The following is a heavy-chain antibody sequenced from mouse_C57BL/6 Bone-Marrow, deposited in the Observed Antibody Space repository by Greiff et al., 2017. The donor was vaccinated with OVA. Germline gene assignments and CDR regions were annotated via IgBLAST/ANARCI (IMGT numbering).Heavy chain of an antibody. D-gene: IGHD2-4*01. Sequence: QVQLKQPGAELVKPGASVKVSCKASGYTFTSYWMHWVKQRPGQGLEWIGRIHPSDSDTNYNQKFKGKATLTVDKSSSTAYMQLSSLTSEDSAVYYCAIKRVFYWDYAYAMDYWGQGTSVTVSS. CDR2: IHPSDSDT. CDR1: GYTFTSYW. J-gene: IGHJ4*01. CDR3: AIKRVFYWDYAYAMDY. V-gene: IGHV1-74*01.